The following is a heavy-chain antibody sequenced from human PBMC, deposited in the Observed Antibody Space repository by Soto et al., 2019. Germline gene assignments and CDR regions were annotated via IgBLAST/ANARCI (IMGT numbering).Heavy chain of an antibody. J-gene: IGHJ4*02. V-gene: IGHV3-23*01. D-gene: IGHD3-10*01. CDR1: GFTFSSYA. CDR3: AKDTYGREY. Sequence: EVQLLESGGGLVQPGGSLGLSCAASGFTFSSYAMNWVRQAPGKGLEWVSAISSGGSTYSADSVKGRFTISRDNSKNTLYLQMHSLRAEDTAVYYCAKDTYGREYWGQGSLVTVSS. CDR2: ISSGGST.